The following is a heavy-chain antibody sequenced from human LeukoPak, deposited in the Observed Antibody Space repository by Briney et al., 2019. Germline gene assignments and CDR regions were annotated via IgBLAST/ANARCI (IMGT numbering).Heavy chain of an antibody. CDR2: ISGSGGST. Sequence: GGSLRLSCAASGFTFSSYAMSWVRQAPGKGLEWVSAISGSGGSTYYADSVKGRFTISRDNSKNTPYLQMNSLRAEDTAVYYCARGWFGEFHPDYWGQGTLVTVSS. CDR1: GFTFSSYA. CDR3: ARGWFGEFHPDY. V-gene: IGHV3-23*01. D-gene: IGHD3-10*01. J-gene: IGHJ4*02.